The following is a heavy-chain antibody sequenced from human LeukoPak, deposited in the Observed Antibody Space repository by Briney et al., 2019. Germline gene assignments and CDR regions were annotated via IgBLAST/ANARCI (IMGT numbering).Heavy chain of an antibody. V-gene: IGHV3-48*01. J-gene: IGHJ3*02. D-gene: IGHD3-22*01. CDR1: GFTFSSYS. CDR2: ISSSSSTI. Sequence: GGSLRLSCAASGFTFSSYSMNWVRQAPGKGLEWVSYISSSSSTIYYADSVRGRFTISRDNSKNTLYLQMNSLRAEDTAVYYCARDYDSSGYYPTPDAFDIWGQGTMVTVSS. CDR3: ARDYDSSGYYPTPDAFDI.